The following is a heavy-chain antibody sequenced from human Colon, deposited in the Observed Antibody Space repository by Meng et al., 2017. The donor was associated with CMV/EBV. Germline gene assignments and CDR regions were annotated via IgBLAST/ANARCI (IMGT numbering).Heavy chain of an antibody. CDR1: GYTFTSYD. Sequence: ASVKVSCKTSGYTFTSYDINWVRQATGQGLEWMGWMNPIRGNTVYAQKFQGRVIMTRDTSTSTAYLEVSSLTSEDTAVYYCTGGLRIVETALAFWGQGTLVTVSS. V-gene: IGHV1-8*01. CDR3: TGGLRIVETALAF. J-gene: IGHJ4*02. D-gene: IGHD2-21*02. CDR2: MNPIRGNT.